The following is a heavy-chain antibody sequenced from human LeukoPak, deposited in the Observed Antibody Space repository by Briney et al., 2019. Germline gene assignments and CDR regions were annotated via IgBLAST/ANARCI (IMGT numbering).Heavy chain of an antibody. D-gene: IGHD2-15*01. CDR1: GFSFSSYT. V-gene: IGHV3-21*01. CDR3: ASQGGFDD. J-gene: IGHJ4*02. CDR2: ISSSSSYI. Sequence: GGSLRLSCAASGFSFSSYTMNWVRQAPGKGLEWVSSISSSSSYIYYADLVKGRFTISRDNAKNSLHLQMNSLSAEDTAVYYCASQGGFDDWGQGTLVTVS.